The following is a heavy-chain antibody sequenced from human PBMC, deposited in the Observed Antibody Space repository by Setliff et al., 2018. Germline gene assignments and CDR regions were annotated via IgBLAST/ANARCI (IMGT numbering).Heavy chain of an antibody. J-gene: IGHJ4*02. CDR3: ARQLCSSGYCYATTFDY. CDR1: GYSISSGYY. D-gene: IGHD3-22*01. CDR2: IYRSGST. Sequence: SETLSLTCAVSGYSISSGYYWGWIRQAPGKGLEWIASIYRSGSTYYNPSLKSRVTISVDTSKNQFLLKLSSVTASDTAVYYCARQLCSSGYCYATTFDYWGQGTLVTVSS. V-gene: IGHV4-38-2*01.